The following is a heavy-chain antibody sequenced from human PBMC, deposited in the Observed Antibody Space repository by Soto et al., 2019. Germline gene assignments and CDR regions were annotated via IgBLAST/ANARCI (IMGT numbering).Heavy chain of an antibody. Sequence: SEILSLTCTVSGGSISSSSYYWGWIRQPPGKGLEWIGSIYYSGSTYYNPSLKSRVTISVDTSKNQFSLKLSSVTAADTAVYYCARGLISGSQYSGGWYYFDSWGQGTQVTV. V-gene: IGHV4-39*01. CDR2: IYYSGST. CDR1: GGSISSSSYY. CDR3: ARGLISGSQYSGGWYYFDS. J-gene: IGHJ4*02. D-gene: IGHD1-26*01.